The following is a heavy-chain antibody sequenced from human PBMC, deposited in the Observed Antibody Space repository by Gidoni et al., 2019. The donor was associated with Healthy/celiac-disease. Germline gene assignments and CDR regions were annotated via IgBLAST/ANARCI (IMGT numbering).Heavy chain of an antibody. V-gene: IGHV3-48*01. D-gene: IGHD3-9*01. CDR3: ARENYDILTGYTNWFDP. Sequence: EVQLVESGGGLVQPGGSLRPSCAASGFTFSSYSMNWVRQAPGKGLEWGSYISSSSSTIYYADSVKGRFTISRDNAKNSLYLQMNSLRAEDTAVYYCARENYDILTGYTNWFDPWGQGTLVTVSS. CDR2: ISSSSSTI. J-gene: IGHJ5*02. CDR1: GFTFSSYS.